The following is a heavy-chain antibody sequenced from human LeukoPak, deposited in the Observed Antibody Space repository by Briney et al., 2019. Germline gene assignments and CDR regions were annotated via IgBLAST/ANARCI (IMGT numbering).Heavy chain of an antibody. Sequence: ASVKVPCKVSGYTLTELSMHWVRQAPGKGLEWMGGFDPEDGETIYAQKFQGRVTMTEDTSTDTAYMELSSLRSEDTAVYYCATVSSGFSIDNYYFDYWGQGTLVTVSS. D-gene: IGHD6-19*01. CDR1: GYTLTELS. CDR3: ATVSSGFSIDNYYFDY. V-gene: IGHV1-24*01. J-gene: IGHJ4*02. CDR2: FDPEDGET.